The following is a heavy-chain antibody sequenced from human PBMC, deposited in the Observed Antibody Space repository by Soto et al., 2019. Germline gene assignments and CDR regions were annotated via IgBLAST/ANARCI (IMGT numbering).Heavy chain of an antibody. V-gene: IGHV3-30*18. CDR3: AKDFGSGSYEDFYYGMDV. CDR2: MSYDGSIK. CDR1: GFTFSSYG. D-gene: IGHD3-10*01. J-gene: IGHJ6*02. Sequence: QVQLVESGGGVVQPGRSLRLSCAASGFTFSSYGIHWVRQAPGRGLEWVAVMSYDGSIKYYADSVKGRFTISRDNSKNTLYLQMNSLRPEDTAVYYCAKDFGSGSYEDFYYGMDVWGQGTTVTVSS.